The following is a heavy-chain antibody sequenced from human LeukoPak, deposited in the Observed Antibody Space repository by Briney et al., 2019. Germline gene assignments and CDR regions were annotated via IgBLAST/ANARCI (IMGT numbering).Heavy chain of an antibody. Sequence: SVKVSCKASGGTFSSYAISWVRQAPGQGLEWMGGIIPIFGTANYAQKFQGRVTITRDTSASTAYMELSSLRSEDTAVYYCARSPYSSGWGLDYWGQGTLVTVSS. CDR1: GGTFSSYA. D-gene: IGHD6-19*01. CDR3: ARSPYSSGWGLDY. CDR2: IIPIFGTA. V-gene: IGHV1-69*05. J-gene: IGHJ4*02.